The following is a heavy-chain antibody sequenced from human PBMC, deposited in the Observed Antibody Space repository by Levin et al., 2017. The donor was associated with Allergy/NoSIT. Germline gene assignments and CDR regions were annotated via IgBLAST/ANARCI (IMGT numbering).Heavy chain of an antibody. CDR3: AKDKRPVTGTVSYGMDV. D-gene: IGHD1-7*01. Sequence: GGSLRLSCAASGFTFSSYGMHWVRQAPGKGLEWVAVISYDGSNKYYADSVKGRFTISRDNSKNTLYLQMNSLRAEDTAVYYCAKDKRPVTGTVSYGMDVWGQGTTVTVSS. V-gene: IGHV3-30*18. CDR2: ISYDGSNK. J-gene: IGHJ6*02. CDR1: GFTFSSYG.